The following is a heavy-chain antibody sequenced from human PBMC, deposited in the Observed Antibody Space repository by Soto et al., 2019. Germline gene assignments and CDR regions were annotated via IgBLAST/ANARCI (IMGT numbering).Heavy chain of an antibody. CDR2: VSDSGRT. V-gene: IGHV4-61*01. J-gene: IGHJ6*02. Sequence: QVHLQESRPGLVKPSETLSLTCTVSGGPVRSIKDNWNWIRQPTGKGLEWIGYVSDSGRTNYNPSLKSRVTISADTSNNQVSLNLSSVTAADTAIYFCARESTRYAMDVWGQGTTVTVSS. CDR1: GGPVRSIKDN. CDR3: ARESTRYAMDV. D-gene: IGHD3-16*01.